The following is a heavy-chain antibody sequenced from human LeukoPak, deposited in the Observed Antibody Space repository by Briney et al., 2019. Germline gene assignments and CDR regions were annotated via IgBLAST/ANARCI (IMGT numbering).Heavy chain of an antibody. CDR3: ARAATEFQNWFDP. D-gene: IGHD5-12*01. J-gene: IGHJ5*02. Sequence: GGSLRLSCTASGFTFSSFTMHWVRQAPGKGLEWVAVISFDGNNKYFADSVKGRFTISRDNSKNTMDLQMNSLRAEDTAVYYCARAATEFQNWFDPWGQGAPVTVSS. CDR2: ISFDGNNK. CDR1: GFTFSSFT. V-gene: IGHV3-30-3*01.